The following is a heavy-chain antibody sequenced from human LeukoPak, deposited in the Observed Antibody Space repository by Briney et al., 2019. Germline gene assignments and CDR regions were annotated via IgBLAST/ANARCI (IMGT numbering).Heavy chain of an antibody. CDR1: GGSFSGYY. V-gene: IGHV4-34*01. Sequence: PSETLSLTCAVYGGSFSGYYWSWIRQPPGKGLEWIGEINHSGSTNYNPSLKSRVTISVDTSKNQFSLKLSSVTADTAVYYCARVTGYVIEDNFDYWGQGTLVTVSS. CDR3: ARVTGYVIEDNFDY. CDR2: INHSGST. D-gene: IGHD2-15*01. J-gene: IGHJ4*02.